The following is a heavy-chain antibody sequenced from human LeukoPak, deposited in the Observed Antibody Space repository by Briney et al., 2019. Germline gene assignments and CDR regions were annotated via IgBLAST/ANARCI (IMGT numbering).Heavy chain of an antibody. Sequence: PSETLSLTCTVSGGSISSCYWSWIRQPPGKGLEWIGYIYYSGSTNYNPSLKSRVTISVDTSKNQFSLKLSSVTAADTAVYYCAREARYYYDSSGYYEAWGQGTLVTVSS. CDR3: AREARYYYDSSGYYEA. V-gene: IGHV4-59*01. D-gene: IGHD3-22*01. CDR1: GGSISSCY. J-gene: IGHJ5*02. CDR2: IYYSGST.